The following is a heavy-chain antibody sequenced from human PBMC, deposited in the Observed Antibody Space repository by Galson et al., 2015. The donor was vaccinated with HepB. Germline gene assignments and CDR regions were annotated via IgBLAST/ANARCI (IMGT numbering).Heavy chain of an antibody. D-gene: IGHD2-15*01. J-gene: IGHJ3*02. V-gene: IGHV1-46*01. CDR2: INPSGDST. CDR3: ARDRAAATHGGAFDI. Sequence: SVKVSCKASGYTFTSHYMHWVRQAPGQGLEWMGIINPSGDSTSYAQKFQGRVTMTRDTSTSTVYMELSSLRSEDTAVYYCARDRAAATHGGAFDIWGQGTMVTVSS. CDR1: GYTFTSHY.